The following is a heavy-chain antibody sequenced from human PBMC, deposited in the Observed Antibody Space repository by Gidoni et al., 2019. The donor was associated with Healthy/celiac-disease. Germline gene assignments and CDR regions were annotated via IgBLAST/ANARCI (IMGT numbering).Heavy chain of an antibody. J-gene: IGHJ6*02. V-gene: IGHV3-33*01. Sequence: QVQLVESGGGVVQPGRSLRLSCAASGFTFSSHGMHWVRQAPGKGLEWVAVIWYDGSNKYYADSVKGRFTISRDNSKNTLYLQMNSLRAEDTAVYYCARASYGDYEHYYYYGMDVWGQGTTVTVSS. CDR3: ARASYGDYEHYYYYGMDV. D-gene: IGHD4-17*01. CDR1: GFTFSSHG. CDR2: IWYDGSNK.